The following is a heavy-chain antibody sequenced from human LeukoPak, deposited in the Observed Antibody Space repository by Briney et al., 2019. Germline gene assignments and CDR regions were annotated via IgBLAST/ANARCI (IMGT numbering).Heavy chain of an antibody. V-gene: IGHV3-21*01. CDR3: ARDGSDFYHYYYMDV. CDR1: GFTFTDYS. Sequence: GGSLTLSCAPSGFTFTDYSMNWVRPAPGKGLEWVAHISTVSTYTHYTDSVKGRFTISRDNRKNLLYLQMSSLGAEDTAVYYCARDGSDFYHYYYMDVWGKGTTVTVSS. J-gene: IGHJ6*03. D-gene: IGHD2/OR15-2a*01. CDR2: ISTVSTYT.